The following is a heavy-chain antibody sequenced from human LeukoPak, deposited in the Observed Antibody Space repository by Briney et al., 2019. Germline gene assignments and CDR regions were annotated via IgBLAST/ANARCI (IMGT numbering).Heavy chain of an antibody. Sequence: ASVKVSRKASVYSFTTYGISWVRQAPGQGLEWMGWISPYNGKAEYAQKFQGRVTMTTDTITSTVNMDLRSLSSDDTAVYYCARDQVSHIMPLYLGFWGKGTTVTVSS. CDR3: ARDQVSHIMPLYLGF. CDR2: ISPYNGKA. J-gene: IGHJ6*03. D-gene: IGHD5/OR15-5a*01. V-gene: IGHV1-18*01. CDR1: VYSFTTYG.